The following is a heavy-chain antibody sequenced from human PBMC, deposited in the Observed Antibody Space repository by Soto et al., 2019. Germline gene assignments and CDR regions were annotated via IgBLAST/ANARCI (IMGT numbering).Heavy chain of an antibody. Sequence: GGSLRLSCVASGLTFNNYAMSWVRQAPGKGLEWVSAISGTSLSTYYADSVKGRFTISRDNSKNRLFLQMNSLTVEDTAVYYCAQSPRFRVATVNFDYWGPGTLLTVST. CDR2: ISGTSLST. V-gene: IGHV3-23*01. D-gene: IGHD4-4*01. J-gene: IGHJ4*02. CDR3: AQSPRFRVATVNFDY. CDR1: GLTFNNYA.